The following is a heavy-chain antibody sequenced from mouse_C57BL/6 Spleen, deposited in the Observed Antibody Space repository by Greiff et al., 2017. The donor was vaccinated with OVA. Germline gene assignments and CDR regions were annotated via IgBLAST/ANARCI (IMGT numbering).Heavy chain of an antibody. CDR2: ISSGSGTT. V-gene: IGHV5-17*01. Sequence: EVQRVESGGGLVKPGGSLKLSCAASGFTFTDYGMHWVRQAPEKGLEWVANISSGSGTTNYADTVKGQFTISRNKAKSTLILQITSLTSDDTAMCYCARDSFDYWGQGTTLTVSS. J-gene: IGHJ2*01. CDR3: ARDSFDY. CDR1: GFTFTDYG.